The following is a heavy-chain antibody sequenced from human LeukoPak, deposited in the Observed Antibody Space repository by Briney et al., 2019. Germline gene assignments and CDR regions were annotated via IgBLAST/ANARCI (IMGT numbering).Heavy chain of an antibody. Sequence: GGSLRLSCAASGFTFSSYWMSWVRQAPGKGLEWVANIKQDGSEKYYVDSVKGRFTISRDNAKNSLYPQMNSLRAEDTAVYYCASAIPPDYYYYMDVWGKGTTVTISS. CDR3: ASAIPPDYYYYMDV. CDR1: GFTFSSYW. D-gene: IGHD1-14*01. J-gene: IGHJ6*03. V-gene: IGHV3-7*01. CDR2: IKQDGSEK.